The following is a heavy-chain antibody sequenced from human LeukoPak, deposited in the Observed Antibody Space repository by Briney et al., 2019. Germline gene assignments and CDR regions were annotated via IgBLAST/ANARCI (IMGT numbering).Heavy chain of an antibody. CDR1: GYTFIDYY. Sequence: ASVKVSCKASGYTFIDYYMHWVRQAPGQGLEWMGWINPNSGATNYAQNFQGRVTMTRDTSINTAYMELSRLRSDGTAVYYCARVAYFYDSSGYYYSDYWGQGTLVTVSS. V-gene: IGHV1-2*02. CDR3: ARVAYFYDSSGYYYSDY. D-gene: IGHD3-22*01. J-gene: IGHJ4*02. CDR2: INPNSGAT.